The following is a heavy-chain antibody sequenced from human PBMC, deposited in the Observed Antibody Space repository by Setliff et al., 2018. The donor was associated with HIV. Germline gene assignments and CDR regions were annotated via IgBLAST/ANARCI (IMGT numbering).Heavy chain of an antibody. Sequence: LSLTCTVSGGSISNYYWSWIRQPAGKGLEWIGRIQTSGRTNNNPSLKSRVTMSVDTSKNQFSLILTSVTAADTAVYYCARGGPASPHWFDPWGQGTLVTVSS. CDR3: ARGGPASPHWFDP. V-gene: IGHV4-4*07. J-gene: IGHJ5*02. D-gene: IGHD3-16*01. CDR1: GGSISNYY. CDR2: IQTSGRT.